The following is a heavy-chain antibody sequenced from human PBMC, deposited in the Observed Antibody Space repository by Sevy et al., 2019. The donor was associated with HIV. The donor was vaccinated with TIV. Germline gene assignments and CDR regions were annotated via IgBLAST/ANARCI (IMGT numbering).Heavy chain of an antibody. D-gene: IGHD4-17*01. J-gene: IGHJ4*02. CDR1: VFTFSRYA. CDR3: AREGPYGDSRFDY. CDR2: ITDSGGDT. Sequence: GGSLRLSCAASVFTFSRYAMSWVRQAPGKGLEWVSAITDSGGDTYYTDSVKGRFTISRDKSKNPLSLQMNCLRAEDTAIYYCAREGPYGDSRFDYWGQGTLVTVSS. V-gene: IGHV3-23*01.